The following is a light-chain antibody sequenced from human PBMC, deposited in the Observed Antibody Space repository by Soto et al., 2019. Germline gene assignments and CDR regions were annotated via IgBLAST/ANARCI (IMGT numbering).Light chain of an antibody. CDR3: QQYETFSGT. CDR1: QSVSGW. J-gene: IGKJ1*01. V-gene: IGKV1-5*01. Sequence: TLTASAGDTVTVTCRASQSVSGWLAWYQQKPGEAPKLLIYDASALPRGVPSRFSGSGSGTKFTLTIASLQPDDFATYYCQQYETFSGTFGPGTKVDIK. CDR2: DAS.